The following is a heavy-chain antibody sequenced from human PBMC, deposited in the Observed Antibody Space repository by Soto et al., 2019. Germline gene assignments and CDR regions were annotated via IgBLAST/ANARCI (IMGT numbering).Heavy chain of an antibody. CDR1: GGSFSGYY. V-gene: IGHV4-34*01. D-gene: IGHD6-19*01. J-gene: IGHJ5*02. Sequence: SETLSLTCAVYGGSFSGYYWSWIRQPPGKGLEWIGEINHSGSTNYNPSLKSRVTISVDTSKNQFSLKLSSVTAADTAVYYCARGPSSGWSRPDYRRFDPWGQGTLVTVSS. CDR2: INHSGST. CDR3: ARGPSSGWSRPDYRRFDP.